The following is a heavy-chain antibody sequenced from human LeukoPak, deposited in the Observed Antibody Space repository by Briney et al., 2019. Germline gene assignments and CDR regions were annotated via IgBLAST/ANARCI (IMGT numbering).Heavy chain of an antibody. D-gene: IGHD3-22*01. J-gene: IGHJ6*02. CDR3: AKLGGYYDSSGYYYSPLQYYYYGMDV. V-gene: IGHV3-30*18. Sequence: GGSLRLSCAASGFTFSSYGVHWVRQAPGKGLEWVAVISYDGSNKYYADSVKGRFTISRDNSKNTLYLQMNSLRAEDTAVYYCAKLGGYYDSSGYYYSPLQYYYYGMDVWGQGTTVTVSS. CDR1: GFTFSSYG. CDR2: ISYDGSNK.